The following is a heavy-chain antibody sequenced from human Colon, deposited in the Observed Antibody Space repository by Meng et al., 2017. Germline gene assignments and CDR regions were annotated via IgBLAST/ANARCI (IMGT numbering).Heavy chain of an antibody. CDR2: TSHSGST. Sequence: QGEPEDPGPVLVNASETLTLTCAVSGGSISRRDWWSWVRQPPGKGLEWIGETSHSGSTNYSPSLKSRVTISLDKSKNQLSLKLNSVTAADTAVYYCASSDYYRSDYWGQGTLVTVSS. J-gene: IGHJ4*02. V-gene: IGHV4-4*02. CDR3: ASSDYYRSDY. D-gene: IGHD3-22*01. CDR1: GGSISRRDW.